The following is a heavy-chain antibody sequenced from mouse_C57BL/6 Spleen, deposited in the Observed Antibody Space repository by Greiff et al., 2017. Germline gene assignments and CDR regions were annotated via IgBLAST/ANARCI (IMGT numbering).Heavy chain of an antibody. CDR3: ARLTYGNYSYYAMDY. J-gene: IGHJ4*01. CDR1: GYSFTDYN. Sequence: LQQSGPELVKPGASVKISCKASGYSFTDYNMNWVKQSNGKSLEWIGVINPNYGTTSYNQKFKGKATLTVDQSSSTAYMQLNSLTSEDSAVYYCARLTYGNYSYYAMDYWGQGTSVTVSS. D-gene: IGHD2-1*01. CDR2: INPNYGTT. V-gene: IGHV1-39*01.